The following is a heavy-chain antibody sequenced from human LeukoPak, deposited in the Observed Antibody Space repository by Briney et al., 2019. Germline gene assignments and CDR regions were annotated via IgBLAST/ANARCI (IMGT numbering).Heavy chain of an antibody. Sequence: SETLSLTCAVYGGSFSGYYWSWIRQPPGKGLEWIGEINHGGRINYNPSLKSRVTISVDTSKNQFSLKLSSVTAADTAVYYCARGRGYYDSSLAYWGQGTLVTVSS. V-gene: IGHV4-34*01. J-gene: IGHJ4*02. D-gene: IGHD3-22*01. CDR3: ARGRGYYDSSLAY. CDR2: INHGGRI. CDR1: GGSFSGYY.